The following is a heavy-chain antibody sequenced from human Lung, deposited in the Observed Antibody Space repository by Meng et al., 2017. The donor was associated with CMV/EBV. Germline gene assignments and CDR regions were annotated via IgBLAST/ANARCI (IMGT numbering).Heavy chain of an antibody. CDR2: LLYAGSKK. CDR3: AKISAFWSGSDV. V-gene: IGHV3-30*02. CDR1: GFTFSGYG. Sequence: GGSXRLSFPPPGFTFSGYGMHWVRQAPGKGLEWVAFLLYAGSKKYYADYVTGRFTISRDNSKNALYLQMNSLRAEDTAVYYCAKISAFWSGSDVWGQGTTVTVSS. J-gene: IGHJ6*02. D-gene: IGHD3-3*01.